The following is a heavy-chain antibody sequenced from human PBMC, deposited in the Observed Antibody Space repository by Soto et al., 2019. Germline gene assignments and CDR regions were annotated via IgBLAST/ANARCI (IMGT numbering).Heavy chain of an antibody. CDR2: IIPIFGTA. CDR3: ARDPYGSGSYFAYYYGMDV. Sequence: QVQLVQSGAEVKKPGSSVKVSCKASGGTFSSYAISWVRQAPGQGLEWMGGIIPIFGTANYAQKFQGRVTITADESTSTAYMELSSLRSEDTAVYYCARDPYGSGSYFAYYYGMDVWGQGTTVTVSS. D-gene: IGHD3-10*01. V-gene: IGHV1-69*01. CDR1: GGTFSSYA. J-gene: IGHJ6*02.